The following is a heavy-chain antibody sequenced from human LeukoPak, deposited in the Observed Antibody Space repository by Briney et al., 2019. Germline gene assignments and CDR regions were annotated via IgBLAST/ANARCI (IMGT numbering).Heavy chain of an antibody. Sequence: GGALRLSCAASGFTFSSYSMNWVRQAPGKGLEWVSSISSSSSYIYYADSVKGRFTISRDNAKNSLCLQMNSLRAEDTAVYYCARVRRTVGGFDPWGQGTLVTVSS. CDR2: ISSSSSYI. CDR3: ARVRRTVGGFDP. V-gene: IGHV3-21*01. J-gene: IGHJ5*02. CDR1: GFTFSSYS. D-gene: IGHD4-17*01.